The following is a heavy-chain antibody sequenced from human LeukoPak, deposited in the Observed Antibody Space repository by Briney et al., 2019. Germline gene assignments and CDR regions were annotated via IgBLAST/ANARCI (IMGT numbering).Heavy chain of an antibody. CDR1: GYTFTSYG. J-gene: IGHJ5*02. CDR3: ARTPVRVGRGVRGAVNWFDP. Sequence: GASVKVSCKASGYTFTSYGISWVRQAPGQGLEWMGWMNPNSGNTGYAQKFQGRVTITRNTSISTAYMELSSLRSEDTAVYYCARTPVRVGRGVRGAVNWFDPWGQGTLVTVSS. D-gene: IGHD3-10*01. V-gene: IGHV1-8*03. CDR2: MNPNSGNT.